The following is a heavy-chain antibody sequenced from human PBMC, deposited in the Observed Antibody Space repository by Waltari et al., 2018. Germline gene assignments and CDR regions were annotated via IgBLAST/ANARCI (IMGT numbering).Heavy chain of an antibody. D-gene: IGHD6-19*01. CDR1: GGSISGYY. Sequence: QVQLQESGPGLVKPSETLSLTCTASGGSISGYYWSWIRQPAGKGLEGMGRMDTGGNTNYNPSLNSRVTMSVDTSQNQLSLKLTSVTAADTAVYYCARDNPSRRAGTVIDYWGRGTLVTVSS. J-gene: IGHJ4*02. CDR3: ARDNPSRRAGTVIDY. V-gene: IGHV4-4*07. CDR2: MDTGGNT.